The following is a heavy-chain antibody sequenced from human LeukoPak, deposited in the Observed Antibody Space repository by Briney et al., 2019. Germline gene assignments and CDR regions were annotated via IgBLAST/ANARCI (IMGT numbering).Heavy chain of an antibody. V-gene: IGHV3-7*01. Sequence: PGGSLRLSCAASGFTFSSHWMTWVRQAPGKGLEWVANIKEDGTRKNYMDSVKGRFTISRDNAKNSLYLQMNSLRAEDTAVYYCARGHSGSYLFFGGQGTLVTVSS. CDR3: ARGHSGSYLFF. CDR2: IKEDGTRK. J-gene: IGHJ1*01. CDR1: GFTFSSHW. D-gene: IGHD1-26*01.